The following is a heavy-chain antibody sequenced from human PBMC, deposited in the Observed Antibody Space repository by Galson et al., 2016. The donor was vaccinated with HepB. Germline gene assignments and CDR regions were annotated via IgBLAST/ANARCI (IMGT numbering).Heavy chain of an antibody. Sequence: SLRLSCAASGFIFDDYGMHWVRQGPGRGLEWVAGISYNGDNTGYADSVKGRFTISRDNVNRSPLLHMNTVRVEDTAFYYCARERAVAGTSGLDPWGQGTTVTVSS. CDR1: GFIFDDYG. CDR3: ARERAVAGTSGLDP. CDR2: ISYNGDNT. J-gene: IGHJ6*02. D-gene: IGHD6-19*01. V-gene: IGHV3-9*01.